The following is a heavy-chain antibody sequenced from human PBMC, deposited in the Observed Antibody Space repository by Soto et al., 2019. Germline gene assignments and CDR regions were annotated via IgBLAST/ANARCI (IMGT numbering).Heavy chain of an antibody. CDR2: IYYSGNT. D-gene: IGHD5-18*01. V-gene: IGHV4-39*07. CDR3: ARGRIQLWYPFDY. J-gene: IGHJ4*02. Sequence: SETLSLTCTVSGGSISSGSYYWGWIRQPPGKGLEWIGSIYYSGNTYHNPSLKSRVTISVDTSKNQFSLKLSSVTAADTAVYYCARGRIQLWYPFDYWGQGTLVTVSS. CDR1: GGSISSGSYY.